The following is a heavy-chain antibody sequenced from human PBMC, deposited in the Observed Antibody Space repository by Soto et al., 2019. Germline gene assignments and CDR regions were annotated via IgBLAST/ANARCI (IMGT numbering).Heavy chain of an antibody. Sequence: QITLKESGPALVKPTQTLTLTCTFSGFSLSTSGVGVGWIRQPPGKALEWLAFLYWDDDKRYSPSLKSRLTNPKDTSKNQVLLTMTNMDPVDTATYYCARTSVNWGSRGLVDYWGQGTLVTVAS. CDR1: GFSLSTSGVG. CDR3: ARTSVNWGSRGLVDY. D-gene: IGHD7-27*01. V-gene: IGHV2-5*02. J-gene: IGHJ4*02. CDR2: LYWDDDK.